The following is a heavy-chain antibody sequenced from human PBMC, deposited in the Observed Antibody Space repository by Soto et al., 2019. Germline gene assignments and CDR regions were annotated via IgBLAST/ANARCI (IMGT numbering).Heavy chain of an antibody. J-gene: IGHJ4*02. CDR1: GFTFSSYA. V-gene: IGHV3-23*01. D-gene: IGHD2-15*01. CDR2: VSIGGST. CDR3: AKRRGAGGHFDY. Sequence: GGSLRLSCSASGFTFSSYAMCWVRQGPGKGLEWVAVVSIGGSTHYADSVRGRFTISRDNSKNTLSLQMNSLTAEDTAVYFCAKRRGAGGHFDYWGQGALVTVSS.